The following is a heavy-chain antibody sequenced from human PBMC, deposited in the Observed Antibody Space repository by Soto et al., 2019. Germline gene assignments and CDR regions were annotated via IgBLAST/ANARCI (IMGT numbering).Heavy chain of an antibody. CDR3: TRGGGGSLDY. Sequence: EVQLVESGGGLVQPGGSLRLSCAASGFTFSNYWMHWVRQAPGTGLVWVSHINTDGSTTTYADSVKGRFTISRDNAKKTLYLQMTSLRAEDTAVYYCTRGGGGSLDYWGQGTVVTVSS. CDR2: INTDGSTT. J-gene: IGHJ4*02. CDR1: GFTFSNYW. D-gene: IGHD1-26*01. V-gene: IGHV3-74*01.